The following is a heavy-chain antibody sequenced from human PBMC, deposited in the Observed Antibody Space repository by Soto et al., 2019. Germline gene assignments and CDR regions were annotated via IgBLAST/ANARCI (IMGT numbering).Heavy chain of an antibody. Sequence: GGPLRLSCAASWFTFSGSAMHWVRQASGKGLEWVGRIRSKANSYATAYAASVKGRFTISRDDSKNTACLQMNSLKTEDTAVYYCTRGRALLGYYFDYWGQGTLVTVST. CDR2: IRSKANSYAT. D-gene: IGHD3-10*01. V-gene: IGHV3-73*01. J-gene: IGHJ4*02. CDR3: TRGRALLGYYFDY. CDR1: WFTFSGSA.